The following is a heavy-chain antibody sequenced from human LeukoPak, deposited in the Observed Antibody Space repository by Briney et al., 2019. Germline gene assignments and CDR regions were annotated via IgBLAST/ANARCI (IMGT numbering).Heavy chain of an antibody. CDR1: GFTFSSYA. D-gene: IGHD3-22*01. V-gene: IGHV3-30-3*01. J-gene: IGHJ5*02. CDR3: ARDQSPEVVVISWFDP. CDR2: ISYDGSNK. Sequence: GRSLRLSCAASGFTFSSYAMHWVRQAPGKGLEWVAVISYDGSNKYYADSVKGRFTISRDNSKNTLYLQMNSLRAEDTAVYYCARDQSPEVVVISWFDPWGQGTLVTVSS.